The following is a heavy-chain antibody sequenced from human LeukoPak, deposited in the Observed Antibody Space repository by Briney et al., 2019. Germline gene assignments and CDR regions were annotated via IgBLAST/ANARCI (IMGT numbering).Heavy chain of an antibody. J-gene: IGHJ4*02. V-gene: IGHV3-30-3*01. CDR2: ISYDGSNK. D-gene: IGHD6-13*01. CDR1: GFTFSSCA. CDR3: ARGAYISSHHLNAHFDY. Sequence: LAGGSLRLSCAASGFTFSSCAMHWVRQAPGKGLEWVEVISYDGSNKYYADSVKGRFTISRDNSKNTLYLQMNSLRAEDTAVYYCARGAYISSHHLNAHFDYWGQGTLATVSS.